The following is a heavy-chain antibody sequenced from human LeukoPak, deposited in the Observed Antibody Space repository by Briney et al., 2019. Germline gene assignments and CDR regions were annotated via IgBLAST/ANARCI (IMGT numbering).Heavy chain of an antibody. CDR2: IYYSGST. CDR1: GGSISSSSYY. J-gene: IGHJ4*02. D-gene: IGHD6-13*01. V-gene: IGHV4-39*01. CDR3: ARHSGYSSSWYYFDY. Sequence: SETLSLTCTVSGGSISSSSYYWGWIRQPPGKGLEWIGIIYYSGSTYYNPSLKSRVTISVDTSKNQFSLKLSSVTAADTAVYYCARHSGYSSSWYYFDYWGQGTVVTVSS.